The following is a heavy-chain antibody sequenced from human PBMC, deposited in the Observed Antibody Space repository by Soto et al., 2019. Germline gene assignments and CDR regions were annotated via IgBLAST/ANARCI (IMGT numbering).Heavy chain of an antibody. J-gene: IGHJ6*02. V-gene: IGHV4-34*01. D-gene: IGHD3-22*01. CDR1: GGSFSGYY. Sequence: SETLSLTCAVYGGSFSGYYWSWIRQPPGKGLEWIGEINHSGSTNYNPSLKSRVTISVDTSKNQFSLKLSSVTAADTAVYYCAILSIVVVNGSVYYYYGMDVWGQGTTVTVSS. CDR3: AILSIVVVNGSVYYYYGMDV. CDR2: INHSGST.